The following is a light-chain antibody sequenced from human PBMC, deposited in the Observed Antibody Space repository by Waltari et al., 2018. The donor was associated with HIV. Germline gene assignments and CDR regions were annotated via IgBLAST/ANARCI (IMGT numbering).Light chain of an antibody. V-gene: IGLV1-44*01. CDR1: RSNIARNT. CDR2: FND. CDR3: AAWDDNLKVYA. Sequence: QSVLTQPPSASGTPGQRITISCSGSRSNIARNTVNWFQQLPGAATKFLIYFNDQRTSGVPDRFSGSKSGTSAYLAISGLQSGDEADYYCAAWDDNLKVYAFGTGTKVTVL. J-gene: IGLJ1*01.